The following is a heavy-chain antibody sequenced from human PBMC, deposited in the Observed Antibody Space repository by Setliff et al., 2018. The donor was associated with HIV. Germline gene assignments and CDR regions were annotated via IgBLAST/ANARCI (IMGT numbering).Heavy chain of an antibody. CDR2: INPGGST. V-gene: IGHV4-34*01. CDR1: GGSFSGFY. CDR3: AKDSSYSSAYYRPSDS. Sequence: SETLSLTCAVYGGSFSGFYWNWIRQPPGGGLEWIGEINPGGSTNYNPSLKSRVTISEDTSKRQFSLRVNSVTAADTALYFCAKDSSYSSAYYRPSDSWGQGSLVTVSS. D-gene: IGHD6-19*01. J-gene: IGHJ4*02.